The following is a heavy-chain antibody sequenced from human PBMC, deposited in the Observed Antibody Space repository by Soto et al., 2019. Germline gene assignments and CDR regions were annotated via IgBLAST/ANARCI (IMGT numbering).Heavy chain of an antibody. J-gene: IGHJ4*02. V-gene: IGHV3-30-3*01. CDR1: GFTFSSYA. D-gene: IGHD2-2*02. CDR3: ARDGTPLVVVVPAAIRAIDY. CDR2: ISYDGSNK. Sequence: QVQLVESGGGVVQPGRSLRLSCAASGFTFSSYAMHWVRQAPGKGLEWVAVISYDGSNKYYADSVKGRFTISRDNSKNTLYLQMNSLRAEDTAVYYCARDGTPLVVVVPAAIRAIDYWGQGTLVTVSS.